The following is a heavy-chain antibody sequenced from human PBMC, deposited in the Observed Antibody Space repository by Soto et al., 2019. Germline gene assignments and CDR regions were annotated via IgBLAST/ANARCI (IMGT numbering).Heavy chain of an antibody. D-gene: IGHD3-3*01. CDR1: GFTFSSYA. Sequence: GGSLRLSCAASGFTFSSYAMSWVRQAPGKGLEWVSAISGSGGSTYYADSVKGRFTISRDNSKNTLYLQMNSLRAEDTAVYYSSKEGIADYGVVIYFYYGMDVWGQGTTVTVSS. V-gene: IGHV3-23*01. CDR3: SKEGIADYGVVIYFYYGMDV. J-gene: IGHJ6*02. CDR2: ISGSGGST.